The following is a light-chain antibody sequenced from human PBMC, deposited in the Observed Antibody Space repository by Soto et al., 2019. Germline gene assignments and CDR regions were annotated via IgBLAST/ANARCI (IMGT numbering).Light chain of an antibody. CDR2: GAS. Sequence: EIVLTQSPGTLSLSPGESATLSCRASQIVKGTFLAWYQQKLGQVPRLLMYGASSRATGIPDRFSGNGSGTDFTLTIRRLEPEDFAVYYCQQYQNWPPMYAFGQGTKLEI. J-gene: IGKJ2*01. CDR1: QIVKGTF. V-gene: IGKV3-20*01. CDR3: QQYQNWPPMYA.